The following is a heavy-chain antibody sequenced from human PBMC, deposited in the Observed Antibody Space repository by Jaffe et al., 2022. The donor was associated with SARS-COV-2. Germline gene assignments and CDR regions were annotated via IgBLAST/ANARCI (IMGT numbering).Heavy chain of an antibody. D-gene: IGHD6-13*01. CDR1: GFSFSDFA. V-gene: IGHV3-23*01. CDR3: AKGQGFSSTWYWDS. J-gene: IGHJ4*02. Sequence: EVQLLESGGGLVRPGGSLRLSCSPSGFSFSDFAMSWVRQAPGKGLEWVSTISGIQTTTYYADSVKGRFTISRDNIRHTLYLHMDSLRNEDTAIYYCAKGQGFSSTWYWDSWGQGTLVTVSS. CDR2: ISGIQTTT.